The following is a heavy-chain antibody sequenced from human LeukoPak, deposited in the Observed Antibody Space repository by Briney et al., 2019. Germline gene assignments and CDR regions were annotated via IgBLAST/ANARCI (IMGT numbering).Heavy chain of an antibody. D-gene: IGHD2-2*01. CDR3: ARGIVVVPAARSDWFDP. J-gene: IGHJ5*02. CDR2: FDPEDGET. Sequence: ASVKVSCKVSGYTLIELSMHWVRQAPGKGLEWMGGFDPEDGETIYAQKFQGRVTMTEDTSTDTAYMELSSLRSEDTAVYYCARGIVVVPAARSDWFDPWGQGTLVTVSS. CDR1: GYTLIELS. V-gene: IGHV1-24*01.